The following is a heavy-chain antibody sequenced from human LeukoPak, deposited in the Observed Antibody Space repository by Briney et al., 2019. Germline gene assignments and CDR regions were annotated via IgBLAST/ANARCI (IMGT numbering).Heavy chain of an antibody. CDR3: ARDPSSGWDDAFDI. Sequence: GGSLRLSCAASGFTFSSYYMSWVRQAPGKGLEWVANIKQDGSEKYYVDSVKGRFTISRDNAKNSLYLQMNSLRAEDTAVYYCARDPSSGWDDAFDIWGQGTMVTVSS. V-gene: IGHV3-7*01. CDR2: IKQDGSEK. CDR1: GFTFSSYY. J-gene: IGHJ3*02. D-gene: IGHD6-19*01.